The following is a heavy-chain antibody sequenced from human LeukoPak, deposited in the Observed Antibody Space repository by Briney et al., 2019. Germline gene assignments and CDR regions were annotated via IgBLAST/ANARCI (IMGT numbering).Heavy chain of an antibody. J-gene: IGHJ4*02. CDR3: ARGSIAAAGPEVGSYYFDY. CDR1: GGSISSYY. V-gene: IGHV4-59*01. Sequence: TSETLSPTCTVSGGSISSYYWSWIRQPPGKGLEWIGYIYYSGSTNYNPSLKSRVTISVDTSKNQFSLKLSSVTAADTAVYYCARGSIAAAGPEVGSYYFDYWGQGTLVTVSS. CDR2: IYYSGST. D-gene: IGHD6-13*01.